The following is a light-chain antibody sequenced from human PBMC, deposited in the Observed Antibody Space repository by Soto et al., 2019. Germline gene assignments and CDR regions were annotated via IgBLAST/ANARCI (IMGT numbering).Light chain of an antibody. CDR2: DVS. J-gene: IGLJ1*01. CDR3: SSYTSSRPRYV. Sequence: QSALTQPASVSGSPGQSITISCTGTSSDVGGYNYVSWYQQHPGKAPKLMIYDVSNRPSGVSNRFSGSNSGNTASLTISGLQAEDEADYSCSSYTSSRPRYVFGPGTQVTVL. CDR1: SSDVGGYNY. V-gene: IGLV2-14*01.